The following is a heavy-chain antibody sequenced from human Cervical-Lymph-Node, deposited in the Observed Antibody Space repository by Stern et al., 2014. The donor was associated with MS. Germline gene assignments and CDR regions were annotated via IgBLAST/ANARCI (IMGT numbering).Heavy chain of an antibody. J-gene: IGHJ4*02. V-gene: IGHV3-33*01. CDR3: ARDPHGVRYLGYYFDY. Sequence: QVQLVESGGGVVQPGRSLRLSCAASGFTFSSYGMHWVRQAPGKGLEWVAVIWYDGSNKYYADSVKGRFTISRDNSKNTLYLQMNSLRAEDTAVYYCARDPHGVRYLGYYFDYWGQGTLVTVSS. D-gene: IGHD1-1*01. CDR2: IWYDGSNK. CDR1: GFTFSSYG.